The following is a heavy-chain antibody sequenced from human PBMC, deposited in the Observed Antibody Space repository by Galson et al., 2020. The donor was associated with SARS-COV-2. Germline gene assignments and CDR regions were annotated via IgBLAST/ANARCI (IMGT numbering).Heavy chain of an antibody. Sequence: GGSLRLSCAASGFTFSSYSMNWVRHAPGKGLEWVSSISSSSSDIYYADPVKGRFTISRDNAKNSLYLQMTSLRAEDTAVYYCARDQFGDDIVVVPAAIRSGNEGYYYYYGMDVWGQGTTVTVSS. CDR1: GFTFSSYS. J-gene: IGHJ6*02. CDR3: ARDQFGDDIVVVPAAIRSGNEGYYYYYGMDV. D-gene: IGHD2-2*02. V-gene: IGHV3-21*01. CDR2: ISSSSSDI.